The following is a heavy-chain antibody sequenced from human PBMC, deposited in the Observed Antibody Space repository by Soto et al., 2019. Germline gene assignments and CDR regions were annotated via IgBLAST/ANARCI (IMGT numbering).Heavy chain of an antibody. CDR1: GGTFSSYA. CDR2: IIPIFGTA. J-gene: IGHJ4*02. CDR3: ASRSSTAGTWYFDY. D-gene: IGHD6-13*01. V-gene: IGHV1-69*06. Sequence: ASVKVSCKASGGTFSSYAISWVRQAPGQGLEWMGGIIPIFGTANYAQKFQGRVTITADKSTSTAYMELSSLRSEDTAVYYCASRSSTAGTWYFDYWGQGTLVTVSA.